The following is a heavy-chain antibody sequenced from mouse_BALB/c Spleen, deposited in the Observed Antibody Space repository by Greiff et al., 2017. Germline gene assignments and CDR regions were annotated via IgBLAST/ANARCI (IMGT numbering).Heavy chain of an antibody. V-gene: IGHV1-54*01. J-gene: IGHJ2*01. D-gene: IGHD2-4*01. Sequence: QVQLQQSGAELVRPGTSVKVSCKASGYAFTNYLIEWVKQRPGQGLEWIGVINPGSGGTNYNEKFKGKATLTADKSSSTAYMQLSSLTSDDSAVYFCARRNYDYDGKAYYFDYWGQGTTLTVSS. CDR1: GYAFTNYL. CDR3: ARRNYDYDGKAYYFDY. CDR2: INPGSGGT.